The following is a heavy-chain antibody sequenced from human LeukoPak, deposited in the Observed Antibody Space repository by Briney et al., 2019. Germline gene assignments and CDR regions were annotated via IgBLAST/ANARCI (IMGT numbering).Heavy chain of an antibody. CDR1: GGTFSSYA. CDR3: ARDLEGATSWFDY. CDR2: IIPIFGTA. D-gene: IGHD1-26*01. J-gene: IGHJ4*02. Sequence: SVKVSCKASGGTFSSYAISWVRQAPGQGLEWMGGIIPIFGTANYAQKFQGRVTITADESTSTAYMELSSLRSEDTAVYYCARDLEGATSWFDYWGQGTLVTVSS. V-gene: IGHV1-69*13.